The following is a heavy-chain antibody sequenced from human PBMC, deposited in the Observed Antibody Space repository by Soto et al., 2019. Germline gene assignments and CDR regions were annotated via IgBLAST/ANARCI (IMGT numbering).Heavy chain of an antibody. CDR3: ARVRGGGSEYFFDY. J-gene: IGHJ4*02. D-gene: IGHD2-15*01. CDR2: INPSGGTT. CDR1: GYTFTRYN. V-gene: IGHV1-46*01. Sequence: SCKASGYTFTRYNVHWVRQAPGQGLEWMAIINPSGGTTYYVQKFEGRVTLTTDTSTSTVYMELSSLRSDDTAVYYCARVRGGGSEYFFDYWGQGTLVTVSS.